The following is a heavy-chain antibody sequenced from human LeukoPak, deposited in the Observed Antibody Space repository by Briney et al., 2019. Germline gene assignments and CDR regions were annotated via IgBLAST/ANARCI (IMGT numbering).Heavy chain of an antibody. CDR2: ISGSGGST. CDR1: GFTFSTYA. CDR3: ATRTRTAILYYGMDV. Sequence: PGGSLRLSCAASGFTFSTYAMNWVRQAPGKGLDWVSAISGSGGSTYYADSVKGRFTISRDNSKNTLYLQMNSLRAEDTVVYYCATRTRTAILYYGMDVWGQGTTVTVSS. J-gene: IGHJ6*02. V-gene: IGHV3-23*01. D-gene: IGHD5-18*01.